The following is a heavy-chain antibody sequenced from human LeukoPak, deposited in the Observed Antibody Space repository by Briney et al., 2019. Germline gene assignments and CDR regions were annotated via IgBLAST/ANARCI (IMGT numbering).Heavy chain of an antibody. V-gene: IGHV4-38-2*02. Sequence: SETLSLTCTVSGYSISSGYYWGWIRQPPGKGLEWIGSIYHSGSTYYNPSLKSRVTISVDTSKNQFSLKLSSVTAADTAVYYCARIYVGARPYFDYWGQGTLVTVSS. D-gene: IGHD1-26*01. CDR3: ARIYVGARPYFDY. CDR1: GYSISSGYY. CDR2: IYHSGST. J-gene: IGHJ4*02.